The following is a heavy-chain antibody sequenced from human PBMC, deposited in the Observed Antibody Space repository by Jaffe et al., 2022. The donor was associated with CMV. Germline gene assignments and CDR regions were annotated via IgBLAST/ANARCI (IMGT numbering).Heavy chain of an antibody. Sequence: EVQLVESGGGLVQPGGSLRLSCAASGFTLNNYEMNWVRQAPGKGLEWLSYISSSGRTTFYADSVKGRFTISRDKAKSSLSLQMNSLRAEDTAVYYCARDAIFSGYDLNTFDIWGQGTMVTVSA. CDR1: GFTLNNYE. V-gene: IGHV3-48*03. CDR3: ARDAIFSGYDLNTFDI. D-gene: IGHD5-12*01. J-gene: IGHJ3*02. CDR2: ISSSGRTT.